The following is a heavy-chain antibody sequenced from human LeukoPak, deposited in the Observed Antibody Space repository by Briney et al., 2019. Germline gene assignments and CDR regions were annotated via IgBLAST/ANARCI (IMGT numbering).Heavy chain of an antibody. D-gene: IGHD5-18*01. CDR3: ATHVDATRGYYFED. V-gene: IGHV4-39*01. J-gene: IGHJ4*02. Sequence: PSETLSLTCAVYGGSFSGYYWGWIRQPPGKGLEWIGTVYYTGSPSYNPSLKSRVTISVDTSKNQFSLKLSSVTAADTAIYYCATHVDATRGYYFEDWGQGTLVTVSS. CDR1: GGSFSGYY. CDR2: VYYTGSP.